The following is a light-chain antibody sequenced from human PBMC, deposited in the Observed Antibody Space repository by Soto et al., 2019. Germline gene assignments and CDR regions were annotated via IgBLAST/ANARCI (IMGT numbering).Light chain of an antibody. CDR3: QQYNRNSSWT. J-gene: IGKJ1*01. CDR1: QSISIC. CDR2: DAF. Sequence: DIQMTQSPSTLSASVGDRVTITCRASQSISICVAWNQEKPRKAPKLLISDAFSGESVMASRFSGSGAVTEFPLSISSLQPDYFATYYCQQYNRNSSWTFGQVTEVDIK. V-gene: IGKV1-5*01.